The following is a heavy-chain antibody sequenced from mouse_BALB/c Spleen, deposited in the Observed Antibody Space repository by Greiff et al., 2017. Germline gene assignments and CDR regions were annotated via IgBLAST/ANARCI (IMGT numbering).Heavy chain of an antibody. CDR1: GYTFTSYW. Sequence: VQVVESGPELVRPGASVKMSCKASGYTFTSYWMHWVKQRPGQGLEWIGMIDPSNSETRLNQKFKDKATLNVDKSSNTAYMQLSSLTSEDSAVYYCARREDYGSSYEGWFAYWGQGTLVTVSA. CDR3: ARREDYGSSYEGWFAY. V-gene: IGHV1S127*01. CDR2: IDPSNSET. D-gene: IGHD1-1*01. J-gene: IGHJ3*01.